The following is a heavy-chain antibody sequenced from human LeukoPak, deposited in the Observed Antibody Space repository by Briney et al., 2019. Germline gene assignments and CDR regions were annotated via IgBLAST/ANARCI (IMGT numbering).Heavy chain of an antibody. J-gene: IGHJ6*02. Sequence: GGSLRLSCAASGFTFSSYWMSWVRQAPGKGLEWVSYISSSGSTIYYADSVKGRFTISRDNAKNSLYLQMNSLRAEDTAVYYCARDGLYYDILTGYYRTYYYGMDVWGQGTTVTVSS. D-gene: IGHD3-9*01. CDR3: ARDGLYYDILTGYYRTYYYGMDV. V-gene: IGHV3-48*03. CDR1: GFTFSSYW. CDR2: ISSSGSTI.